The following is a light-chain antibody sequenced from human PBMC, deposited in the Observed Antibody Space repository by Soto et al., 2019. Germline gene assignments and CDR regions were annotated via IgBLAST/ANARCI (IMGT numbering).Light chain of an antibody. CDR2: AAS. CDR3: QKYNSAPDT. Sequence: IQLTQSPSSLSASVGDRVTITCRASQGISNHLAWYQQKPGKVPKVLIYAASTLQSGVPSRFSGSGSGTDFTLTITNLQPEDIGTYYCQKYNSAPDTFGQGTKLGIK. CDR1: QGISNH. V-gene: IGKV1-27*01. J-gene: IGKJ2*01.